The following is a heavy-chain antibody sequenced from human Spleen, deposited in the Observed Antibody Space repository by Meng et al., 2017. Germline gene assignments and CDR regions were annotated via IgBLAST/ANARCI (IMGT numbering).Heavy chain of an antibody. Sequence: QVHLVQSGAEVKNPGASLKVSCKASGYSFIGYYMHWLRQAPGQGLEWIGRINPNTGGTKYAQKYQGRVTLTRDTSVTTVYMEVSGLRSDDTAFYYCARDRQYSLVSWGQGTLVTVSS. J-gene: IGHJ4*02. D-gene: IGHD6-6*01. V-gene: IGHV1-2*06. CDR2: INPNTGGT. CDR1: GYSFIGYY. CDR3: ARDRQYSLVS.